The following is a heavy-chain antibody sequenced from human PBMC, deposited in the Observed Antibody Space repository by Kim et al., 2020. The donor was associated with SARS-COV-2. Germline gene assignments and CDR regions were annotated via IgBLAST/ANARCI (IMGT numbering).Heavy chain of an antibody. D-gene: IGHD1-7*01. CDR2: ISSSSSYI. CDR1: GFTFSSYS. V-gene: IGHV3-21*01. CDR3: ARVLRKLELLRFDYYYGMDV. Sequence: GGSLRLSCAASGFTFSSYSMNWVRQAPGKGLEWVSSISSSSSYIYYADSVKGRFTISRDNAKNSLYLQMNSLRAEDTAVYYCARVLRKLELLRFDYYYGMDVWGQGTTVTVSS. J-gene: IGHJ6*02.